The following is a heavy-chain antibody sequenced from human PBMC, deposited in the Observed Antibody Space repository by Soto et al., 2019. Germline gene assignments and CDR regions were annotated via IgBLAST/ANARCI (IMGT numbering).Heavy chain of an antibody. J-gene: IGHJ4*02. D-gene: IGHD2-15*01. V-gene: IGHV4-59*01. CDR3: ARGRRYCSGGSCFFFDY. Sequence: QVQLQESGPGLVKPSETLSLTCTVSGGSISSYYWSWIRQPPGKGLEWIGYIYYSGSTNYNPSLKSRVTISVDTSKNQFSLKLSSVTAADTAVYYCARGRRYCSGGSCFFFDYWGQGTLVTVSS. CDR2: IYYSGST. CDR1: GGSISSYY.